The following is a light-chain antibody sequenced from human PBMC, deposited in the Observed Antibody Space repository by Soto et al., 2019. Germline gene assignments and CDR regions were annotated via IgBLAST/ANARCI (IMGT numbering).Light chain of an antibody. V-gene: IGLV2-23*02. CDR2: EVN. CDR1: SSDVGSYNS. J-gene: IGLJ2*01. Sequence: QSALTQPASVSGSPGQSITISCTGTSSDVGSYNSVSWYQQHPDKVPKLMIYEVNKRPSGVSDRFSGSKSGNTASLTISGLQAEDEADYSCSSYAGSSVSVVFGGGTKLTVL. CDR3: SSYAGSSVSVV.